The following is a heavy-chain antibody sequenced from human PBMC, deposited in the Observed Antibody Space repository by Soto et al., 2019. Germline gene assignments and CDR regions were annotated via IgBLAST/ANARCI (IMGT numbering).Heavy chain of an antibody. CDR3: ARRWIAVAGKPFDP. Sequence: SETLSLTCTVSGGSISSYYLSWIRQPPGKGLEWIGYINYSGSTNYNPSLKSRVTISVDTSKNQFSLKLSSVTAADTAVYYCARRWIAVAGKPFDPWGQGTLVTVSS. CDR2: INYSGST. V-gene: IGHV4-59*12. CDR1: GGSISSYY. D-gene: IGHD6-19*01. J-gene: IGHJ5*02.